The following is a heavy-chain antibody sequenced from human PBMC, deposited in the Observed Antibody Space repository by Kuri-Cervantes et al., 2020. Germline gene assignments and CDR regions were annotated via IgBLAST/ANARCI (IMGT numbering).Heavy chain of an antibody. CDR2: INWNGGST. Sequence: GESLKISCAASGFTFSSYSMSWVRQAPGKGLEWVSGINWNGGSTGYADSVKGRFTISRDNAKNSLYLQMNSLRAEDTAVYYCAKDRGSYYDYWGQGTLVTVSS. J-gene: IGHJ4*02. CDR3: AKDRGSYYDY. D-gene: IGHD1-26*01. V-gene: IGHV3-20*04. CDR1: GFTFSSYS.